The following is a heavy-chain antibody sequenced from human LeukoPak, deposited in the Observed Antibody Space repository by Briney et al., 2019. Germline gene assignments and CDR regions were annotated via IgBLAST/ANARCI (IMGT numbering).Heavy chain of an antibody. V-gene: IGHV3-53*01. Sequence: AGGSLRLSCAASGFTVSNNFMSWVRQAPGKGLELVSLIYSGGTTKYADSVRGRFTISRDNSKNTLYLQMNSLRAEDTAVYYCARDQPEVTPLGYWGQGTLVTVSS. CDR2: IYSGGTT. CDR3: ARDQPEVTPLGY. CDR1: GFTVSNNF. D-gene: IGHD4-23*01. J-gene: IGHJ4*02.